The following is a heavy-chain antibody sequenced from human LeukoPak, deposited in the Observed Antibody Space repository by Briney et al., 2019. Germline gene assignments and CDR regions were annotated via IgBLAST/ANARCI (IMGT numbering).Heavy chain of an antibody. CDR1: GFTFSSYW. CDR2: IKQDGSEK. Sequence: PGGSLRLSCAASGFTFSSYWMSWVRQAPGKGLEWVANIKQDGSEKYYVDSVKGRFTISRDNAKNSLYLQMNSLRAEDTAVYYCAKDPNYCDSSGYYYLDEYWGQGTLVTVSS. CDR3: AKDPNYCDSSGYYYLDEY. J-gene: IGHJ4*02. D-gene: IGHD3-22*01. V-gene: IGHV3-7*03.